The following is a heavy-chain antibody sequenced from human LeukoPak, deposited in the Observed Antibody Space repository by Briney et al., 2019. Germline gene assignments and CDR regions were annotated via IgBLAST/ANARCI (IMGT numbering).Heavy chain of an antibody. J-gene: IGHJ5*02. CDR3: ASSYCSSTNCYVVDP. CDR2: IYTSGTT. D-gene: IGHD2-2*01. V-gene: IGHV4-4*07. Sequence: PSETLSLTCTVSGGSITSYYWSWIRQPAGKGLEWIGRIYTSGTTNYNPSLKSRVTISVDTSKNQFSLKLSSVTAADTAVYYCASSYCSSTNCYVVDPWGQGTLVTVSS. CDR1: GGSITSYY.